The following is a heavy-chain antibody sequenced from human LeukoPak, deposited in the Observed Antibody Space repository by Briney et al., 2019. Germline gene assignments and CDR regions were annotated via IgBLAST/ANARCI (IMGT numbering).Heavy chain of an antibody. CDR3: ARGRRGSSSLDY. J-gene: IGHJ4*02. Sequence: GGSLRLSCAASGFTSSSFAMSWVRGAPGKGLGWVSPISSSGGSTYYADSVKGRFTISRDNSKNTLYLQMNSLRAEDTAVYYCARGRRGSSSLDYWGQGTLVTVSS. CDR2: ISSSGGST. V-gene: IGHV3-23*01. CDR1: GFTSSSFA. D-gene: IGHD6-6*01.